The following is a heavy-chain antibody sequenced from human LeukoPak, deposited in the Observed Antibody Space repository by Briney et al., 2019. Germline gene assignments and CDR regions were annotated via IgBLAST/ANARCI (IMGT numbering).Heavy chain of an antibody. Sequence: PSETLSLTCAVYGGSFSGYYWSWIRQPPGKGLEWIGEINHSGSTNYNPSLKSRVTISVDTSKNQFSLKLSSVTAADTAVYYCARLRYDRGVVVVAATGWYFDLWGRGTLVTVSS. J-gene: IGHJ2*01. CDR2: INHSGST. CDR1: GGSFSGYY. D-gene: IGHD2-15*01. V-gene: IGHV4-34*01. CDR3: ARLRYDRGVVVVAATGWYFDL.